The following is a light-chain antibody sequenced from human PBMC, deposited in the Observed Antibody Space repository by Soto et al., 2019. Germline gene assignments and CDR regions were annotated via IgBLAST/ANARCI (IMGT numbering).Light chain of an antibody. J-gene: IGKJ1*01. V-gene: IGKV3-20*01. Sequence: EVVLTQSPGTLSLSPGERATLSCRASQSVADSYLAWYQQKPGRAPRLLFYGATRRATGIPDRFSGSGSGTDFTLTISTLEPDEFAVYYCHHFGNSPETFGQWTKVE. CDR1: QSVADSY. CDR3: HHFGNSPET. CDR2: GAT.